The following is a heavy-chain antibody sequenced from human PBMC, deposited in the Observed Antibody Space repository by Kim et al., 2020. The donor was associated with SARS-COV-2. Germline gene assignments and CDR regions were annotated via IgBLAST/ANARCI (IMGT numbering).Heavy chain of an antibody. D-gene: IGHD6-13*01. Sequence: PPLKSRVTMSVDTSKNQFSLKLSSVTAADTAVYYCARSDGSSWFQYFDYWGQGTLVTVSS. J-gene: IGHJ4*02. CDR3: ARSDGSSWFQYFDY. V-gene: IGHV4-59*10.